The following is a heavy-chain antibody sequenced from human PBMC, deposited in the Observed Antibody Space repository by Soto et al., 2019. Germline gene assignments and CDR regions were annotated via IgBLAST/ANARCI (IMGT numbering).Heavy chain of an antibody. D-gene: IGHD4-4*01. Sequence: ASVKVSCKASGYTFTSYGISWVRQAPGQGLEWMGWISAYNGNTNYAQKLQGRVTMTTDTSTSTAYMELRSLRSDDTAVYYCARADKGYSNYYGWFDPWGQGTLVTVSS. CDR1: GYTFTSYG. J-gene: IGHJ5*02. V-gene: IGHV1-18*01. CDR2: ISAYNGNT. CDR3: ARADKGYSNYYGWFDP.